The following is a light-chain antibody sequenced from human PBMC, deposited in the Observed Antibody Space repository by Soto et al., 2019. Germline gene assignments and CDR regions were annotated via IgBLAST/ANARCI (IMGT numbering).Light chain of an antibody. CDR2: DVN. V-gene: IGLV2-23*02. CDR1: SRDVGSYNL. CDR3: CSYARSSLDV. Sequence: QSALTQPASVSGSPGQSITISCTGTSRDVGSYNLVSWYQQHPGKAPKVIIYDVNKRPSGVSNRFSGSKSGNTASLTISGLQAEDEADYYCCSYARSSLDVFATGTKVTVL. J-gene: IGLJ1*01.